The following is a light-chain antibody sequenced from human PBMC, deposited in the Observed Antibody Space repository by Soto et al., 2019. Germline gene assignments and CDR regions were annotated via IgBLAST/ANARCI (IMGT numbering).Light chain of an antibody. CDR2: GNT. CDR1: SSNIGAGYD. CDR3: QSYDSSLSGVV. Sequence: QSVLTQPPSVSGAPGQRVTMSCTGSSSNIGAGYDVQWYQQLPGTAPKLLIYGNTNRPSGVPDRLSGSKSGTSASLAITGLQAEDEADYYCQSYDSSLSGVVFGGGTKVTVL. J-gene: IGLJ2*01. V-gene: IGLV1-40*01.